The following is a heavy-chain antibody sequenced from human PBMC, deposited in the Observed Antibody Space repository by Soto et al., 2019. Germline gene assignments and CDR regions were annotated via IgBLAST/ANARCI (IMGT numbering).Heavy chain of an antibody. CDR1: GFTFSSYG. CDR2: ISYDGSNK. Sequence: GGSLRLSCAASGFTFSSYGMHWVRQAPGNGLEWVAVISYDGSNKYYADSVKGRFTISRDNSKNTLYLQMNSLRAEDTAVYYCAKDRAATGIFGVVIRIYYYYGMDVWGQGTTVTVSS. J-gene: IGHJ6*02. V-gene: IGHV3-30*18. CDR3: AKDRAATGIFGVVIRIYYYYGMDV. D-gene: IGHD3-3*01.